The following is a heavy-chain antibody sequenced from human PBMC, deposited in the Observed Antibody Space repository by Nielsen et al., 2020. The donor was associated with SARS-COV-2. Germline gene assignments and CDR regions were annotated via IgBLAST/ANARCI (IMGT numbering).Heavy chain of an antibody. D-gene: IGHD3-3*01. CDR2: IGTAGDT. Sequence: GESLKISCAASGFTFSSYDMHWVRQATGKGLEWVSAIGTAGDTYYPGSVKGRFTISRENAKNSLYLQMNSLRAGDTAVYYCARLVTIFPGGKVDYWGQGTLVTVSS. J-gene: IGHJ4*02. CDR3: ARLVTIFPGGKVDY. CDR1: GFTFSSYD. V-gene: IGHV3-13*04.